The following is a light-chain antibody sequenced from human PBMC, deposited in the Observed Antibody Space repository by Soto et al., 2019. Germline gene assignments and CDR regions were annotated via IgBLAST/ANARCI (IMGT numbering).Light chain of an antibody. CDR2: AAS. Sequence: DIPMTQSPSSLSASVGDRVTITCRASQGISNYLAWYQQKPRKVPKLLIYAASTLQSGVPSRFSGSGSGTDFTLTISGLQPEDVATYYCQKYNSAPRTFGPGTKVDIK. V-gene: IGKV1-27*01. CDR1: QGISNY. J-gene: IGKJ3*01. CDR3: QKYNSAPRT.